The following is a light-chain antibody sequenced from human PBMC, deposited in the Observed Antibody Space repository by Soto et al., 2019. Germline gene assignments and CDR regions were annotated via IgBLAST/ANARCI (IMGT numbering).Light chain of an antibody. Sequence: QITQSRSPLSASEGDRVTFTCRASHNIERWMAWYQQKPGKAPKLLIYAASSLHSGVPSRFSGSGSGTDFTLTISSLHPEDFATYYCQQSYSTPITFGQGTRLEIK. J-gene: IGKJ5*01. V-gene: IGKV1-39*01. CDR1: HNIERW. CDR2: AAS. CDR3: QQSYSTPIT.